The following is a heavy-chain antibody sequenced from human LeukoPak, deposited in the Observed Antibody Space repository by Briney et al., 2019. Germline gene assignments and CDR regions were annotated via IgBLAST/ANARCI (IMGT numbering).Heavy chain of an antibody. Sequence: GGSLRLSCAASGFTFSSYAMHWVRQAPGKGLERVAVISYDGSNKYYADSVKGRFTISRDNSKNTLYLQMNSLRAEDTAVYYCAKSPRGSRIDYWGQGTLVTVSS. J-gene: IGHJ4*02. CDR2: ISYDGSNK. D-gene: IGHD3-10*01. CDR1: GFTFSSYA. V-gene: IGHV3-30-3*02. CDR3: AKSPRGSRIDY.